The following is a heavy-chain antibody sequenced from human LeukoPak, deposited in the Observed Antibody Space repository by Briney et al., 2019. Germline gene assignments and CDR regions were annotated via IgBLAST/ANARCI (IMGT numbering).Heavy chain of an antibody. CDR1: GFTVSSNY. Sequence: GGSLRLSCAASGFTVSSNYMSWVRQAPGKGLEWVSVIYSGGSTYYADSVKGRSTISRDNSKNTLYLQMNSPRAEDTAVYYCARDNHNYDSSGYFHDAFDIWGQGTMVTVSS. CDR2: IYSGGST. J-gene: IGHJ3*02. CDR3: ARDNHNYDSSGYFHDAFDI. D-gene: IGHD3-22*01. V-gene: IGHV3-66*02.